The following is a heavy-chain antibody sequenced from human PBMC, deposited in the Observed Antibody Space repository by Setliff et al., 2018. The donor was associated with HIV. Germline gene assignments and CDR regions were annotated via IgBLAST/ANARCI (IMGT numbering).Heavy chain of an antibody. CDR3: ARRAEYSRSWSYYLDY. D-gene: IGHD6-13*01. V-gene: IGHV4-39*01. CDR2: IYYSGST. J-gene: IGHJ4*02. CDR1: GGSISSRSYY. Sequence: PSETLSLTCTVSGGSISSRSYYWCWIRQPPGKGLEWIGIIYYSGSTYYNPSLKSRVTISVDTSKNQFSLNLSSVTAADTAVYYCARRAEYSRSWSYYLDYWGQGTLVTVSS.